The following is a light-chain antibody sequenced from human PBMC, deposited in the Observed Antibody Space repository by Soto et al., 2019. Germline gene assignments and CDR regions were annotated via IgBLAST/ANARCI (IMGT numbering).Light chain of an antibody. CDR1: SSNIGAGYG. CDR2: GNS. J-gene: IGLJ2*01. CDR3: HSYDSSLSVSV. V-gene: IGLV1-40*01. Sequence: QSVLTQPPSVSGAPGQRVTISCTGSSSNIGAGYGVHWYQHLPGTAPKLLIYGNSNRPSGVPDRFSGSKSGTSASLAITGLYAEDEADYYCHSYDSSLSVSVFGGGNNLAVL.